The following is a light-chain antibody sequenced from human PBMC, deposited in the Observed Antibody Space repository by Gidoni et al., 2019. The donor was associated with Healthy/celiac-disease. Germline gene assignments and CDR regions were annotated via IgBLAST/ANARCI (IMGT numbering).Light chain of an antibody. CDR1: QSVSSN. J-gene: IGKJ1*01. CDR2: GAS. Sequence: EIVMTQSPPTLSVSPGERATLPCRASQSVSSNLAWYQQKPGQAPRLLIYGASTRATGIPARFSGSGSGTEFTLTISSLQSEDFAVYYCQQYNNWPPGTFGQGTKVEIK. V-gene: IGKV3-15*01. CDR3: QQYNNWPPGT.